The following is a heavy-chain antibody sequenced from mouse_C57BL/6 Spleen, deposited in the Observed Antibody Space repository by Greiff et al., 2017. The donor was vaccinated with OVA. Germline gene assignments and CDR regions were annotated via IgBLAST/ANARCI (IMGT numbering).Heavy chain of an antibody. CDR1: GYTFTDHT. Sequence: VQLQQSDAELVKPGASVKISCKVSGYTFTDHTIHWMKQRPEQGLEWIGYIYPRDGSTKYNEKFKGKATLTADKSSSTAYMQLNSLTSEDSAVYFGARDAHYGSSYWYFDVWGTGTTVTVSS. D-gene: IGHD1-1*01. V-gene: IGHV1-78*01. J-gene: IGHJ1*03. CDR2: IYPRDGST. CDR3: ARDAHYGSSYWYFDV.